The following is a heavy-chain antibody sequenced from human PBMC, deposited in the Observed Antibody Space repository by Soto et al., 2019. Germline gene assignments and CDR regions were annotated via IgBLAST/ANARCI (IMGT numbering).Heavy chain of an antibody. V-gene: IGHV4-34*01. CDR2: INHSGST. J-gene: IGHJ4*02. CDR1: GGSFSGYY. CDR3: ARRISGSYPADYFDY. Sequence: PSETLSLTCAVYGGSFSGYYWSWIRQPPGKGLEWIGEINHSGSTNYNPSLKSRVTISVDTSKNQFSLRLSSVTAADTAVYYCARRISGSYPADYFDYWGQGTLVTVSS. D-gene: IGHD1-26*01.